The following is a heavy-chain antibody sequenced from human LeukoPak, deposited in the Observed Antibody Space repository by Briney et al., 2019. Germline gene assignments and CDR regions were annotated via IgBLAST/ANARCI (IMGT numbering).Heavy chain of an antibody. CDR3: ASNPPNTGDFYY. J-gene: IGHJ4*02. V-gene: IGHV1-8*01. Sequence: EASVRVSCKTSGYTFTNLDINWLRQAPGQGLEWMEWMSPNSGDTGYAQKFQGRVSMTRDTSISTAYMELSSLRSEDTAVYYCASNPPNTGDFYYWGLGSLVTVSS. D-gene: IGHD1-1*01. CDR2: MSPNSGDT. CDR1: GYTFTNLD.